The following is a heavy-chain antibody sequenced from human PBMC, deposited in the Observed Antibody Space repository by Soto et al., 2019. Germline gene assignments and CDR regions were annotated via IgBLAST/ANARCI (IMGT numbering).Heavy chain of an antibody. CDR2: ILHDDTP. Sequence: GSLRLSCAASGFTFSTYAMTWVRQAPGRGLEWVSTILHDDTPFYTDSVKGRFTISRDNVRGTLYLQMNGLRVEDAALYFCAKDLFPTSGERFFFDSWGQGSLVSVSS. J-gene: IGHJ4*02. D-gene: IGHD2-21*01. V-gene: IGHV3-23*01. CDR1: GFTFSTYA. CDR3: AKDLFPTSGERFFFDS.